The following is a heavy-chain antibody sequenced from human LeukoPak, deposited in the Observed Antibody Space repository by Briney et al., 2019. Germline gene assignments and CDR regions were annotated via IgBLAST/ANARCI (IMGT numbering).Heavy chain of an antibody. CDR2: ISWNSGSI. Sequence: GGSLRLSCAASGFTFDDYAMHWVRQAPGKGLEWVSGISWNSGSIGYADSVKGRFTISRDNAKNSLYLQMNSLRAEDTALYYCARTKYYYGSGDPWGLFDYWGQGTLVTVSS. D-gene: IGHD3-10*01. J-gene: IGHJ4*02. CDR3: ARTKYYYGSGDPWGLFDY. CDR1: GFTFDDYA. V-gene: IGHV3-9*01.